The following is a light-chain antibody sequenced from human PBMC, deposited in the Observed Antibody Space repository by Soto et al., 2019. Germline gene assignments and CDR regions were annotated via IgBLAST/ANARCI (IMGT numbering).Light chain of an antibody. CDR1: SSDFGTYNF. Sequence: QSALTQPPSASXXPGQSVTISCTGTSSDFGTYNFVSWYQQHPGKAPKLMIYEVNKRPSGVPDRFSGSKSGNTASLTVSGLQAEDEADYYCSSYVRTTSFAFGGGTKLTVL. V-gene: IGLV2-8*01. J-gene: IGLJ2*01. CDR3: SSYVRTTSFA. CDR2: EVN.